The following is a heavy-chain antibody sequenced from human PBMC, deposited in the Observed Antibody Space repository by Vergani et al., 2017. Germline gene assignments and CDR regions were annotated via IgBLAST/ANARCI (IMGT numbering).Heavy chain of an antibody. D-gene: IGHD2-21*02. J-gene: IGHJ2*01. CDR1: GYSFTSYW. V-gene: IGHV5-51*01. CDR2: ISPGDSDT. Sequence: EVQLVQSGAEVKKPGASLKISCKRSGYSFTSYWIGWVRQMPGKGLEWMGIISPGDSDTRYSPSFQGQVTISADKSISTAYLQWSSLKASDTAMYYCARLNIVVVTASIGYCDLWGRGTLVTVSS. CDR3: ARLNIVVVTASIGYCDL.